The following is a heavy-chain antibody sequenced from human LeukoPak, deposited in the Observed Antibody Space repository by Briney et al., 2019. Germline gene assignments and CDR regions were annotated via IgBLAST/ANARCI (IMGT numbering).Heavy chain of an antibody. CDR1: GFTFSSYS. Sequence: PGGSLRLSCAASGFTFSSYSMNWVRQAPGKGLEWVSYISSSSSTIYYADSVKGRFTISRDNSKNTLYLQMNSLRAEDTAVYYCASPDVTHYYYYMDVWGKGTTVTISS. V-gene: IGHV3-48*01. D-gene: IGHD3-16*01. CDR2: ISSSSSTI. J-gene: IGHJ6*03. CDR3: ASPDVTHYYYYMDV.